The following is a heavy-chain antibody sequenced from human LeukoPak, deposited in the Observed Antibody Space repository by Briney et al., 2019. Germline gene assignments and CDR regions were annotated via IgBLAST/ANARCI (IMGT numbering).Heavy chain of an antibody. CDR2: INPDGSGK. CDR3: ASWGAGGNS. CDR1: GFTLSTYW. V-gene: IGHV3-7*01. Sequence: GGSLRFSCEASGFTLSTYWMNWVRQVPGKGLDWVANINPDGSGKRYVDSVKGRFTIARDNADNSLSLQMNGLRAEDTAVYYCASWGAGGNSWGQGTLVTVSS. D-gene: IGHD3-16*01. J-gene: IGHJ4*02.